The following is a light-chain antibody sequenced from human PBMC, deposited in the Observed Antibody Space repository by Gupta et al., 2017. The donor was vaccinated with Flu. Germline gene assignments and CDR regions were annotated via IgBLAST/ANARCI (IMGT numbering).Light chain of an antibody. CDR2: GKD. J-gene: IGLJ1*01. V-gene: IGLV3-19*01. CDR3: NSRDSSGNHG. Sequence: SSALTQAPAVSVALVQTVRITCQGDSLRNYYANWYQQKPGQAPVLVMYGKDKRPAGIPERFSGSRSGDTASLTITGAQAEDEADYHCNSRDSSGNHGFGIGTKVTVL. CDR1: SLRNYY.